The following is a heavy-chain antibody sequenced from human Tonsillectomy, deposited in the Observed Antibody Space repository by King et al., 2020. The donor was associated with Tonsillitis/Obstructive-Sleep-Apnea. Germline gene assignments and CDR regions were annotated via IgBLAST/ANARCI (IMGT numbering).Heavy chain of an antibody. Sequence: ITLKESGPTLVKPPQTLTLTCTFSGFSLTTSGVGVGWIRQPPGQALEWLAIIYWDDDKRYSPSLKSRLTITKDTSKNQVVLTMTNMVPVDTATYYCAHSYCGSSTCRREDVWGKGTTVTVSS. CDR3: AHSYCGSSTCRREDV. D-gene: IGHD2-2*01. V-gene: IGHV2-5*02. J-gene: IGHJ6*04. CDR2: IYWDDDK. CDR1: GFSLTTSGVG.